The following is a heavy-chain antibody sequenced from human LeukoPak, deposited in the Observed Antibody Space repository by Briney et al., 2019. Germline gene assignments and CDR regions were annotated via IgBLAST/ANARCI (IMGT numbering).Heavy chain of an antibody. D-gene: IGHD1-26*01. CDR2: MNPNSGNT. Sequence: ASVKVSCKASGYTFTSYDINWVRQITGQGLEWMGWMNPNSGNTGYAQKFQGRVTITRDTSASTAYMELSSLRSEDTAVYYCARTEVGYYFDYWGQGTLVTVSS. J-gene: IGHJ4*02. V-gene: IGHV1-8*03. CDR3: ARTEVGYYFDY. CDR1: GYTFTSYD.